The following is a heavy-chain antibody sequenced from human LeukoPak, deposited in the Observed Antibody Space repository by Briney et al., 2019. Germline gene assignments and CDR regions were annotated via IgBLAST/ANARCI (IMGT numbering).Heavy chain of an antibody. CDR2: INHSGST. J-gene: IGHJ5*02. Sequence: SETLSLTCAVYGGSFRGYYWSWIRQPPGKGLEWIGEINHSGSTNYNPSLKSRVTISVDTSKNQFSLKLSSVTAADTAVYYCARGRRIAAATFDPRGQGTLVTVSS. D-gene: IGHD6-13*01. CDR3: ARGRRIAAATFDP. CDR1: GGSFRGYY. V-gene: IGHV4-34*01.